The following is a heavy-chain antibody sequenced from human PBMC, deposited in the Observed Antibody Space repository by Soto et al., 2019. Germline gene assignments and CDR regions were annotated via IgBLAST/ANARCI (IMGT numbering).Heavy chain of an antibody. Sequence: QVQLVQSGAEVKKPGASVKVSCKASGYPFTSYGISWVRQAPGQGLEWMGWISAYNGNTNYAQKLQGRVTMTTDTDTSTAYRELRSMRSDDEAVCYCAGDRDGASEEMATNPVAFEIWGQGTMVTVSS. V-gene: IGHV1-18*01. J-gene: IGHJ3*02. D-gene: IGHD5-12*01. CDR2: ISAYNGNT. CDR3: AGDRDGASEEMATNPVAFEI. CDR1: GYPFTSYG.